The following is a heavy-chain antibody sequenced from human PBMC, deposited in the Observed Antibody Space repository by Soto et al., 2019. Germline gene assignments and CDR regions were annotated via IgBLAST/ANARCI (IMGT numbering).Heavy chain of an antibody. J-gene: IGHJ5*02. D-gene: IGHD2-21*02. Sequence: GASVKVSCKASGGTLSSYAISWVRQAPGQGLEWMGGIIPIFGTANYAQKFQGRVTITADESTSTAYMELSSLRSEDTAVYYCANGRGGNSGWWFDPWGQGTLVTVSS. CDR1: GGTLSSYA. V-gene: IGHV1-69*13. CDR3: ANGRGGNSGWWFDP. CDR2: IIPIFGTA.